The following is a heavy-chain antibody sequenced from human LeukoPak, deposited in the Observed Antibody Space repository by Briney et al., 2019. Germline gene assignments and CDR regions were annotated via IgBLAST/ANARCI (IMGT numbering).Heavy chain of an antibody. Sequence: PGGSLRLSCAASGFTFSSYSMNWVRQAPGKGLEWVSYISSSSSTIYYADSVKGRFTISRDNAKNSLCLQMNSLRAEDTAVYYCARNIHYYYYMDVWGKGTTVTVSS. CDR1: GFTFSSYS. V-gene: IGHV3-48*01. CDR3: ARNIHYYYYMDV. J-gene: IGHJ6*03. CDR2: ISSSSSTI. D-gene: IGHD1/OR15-1a*01.